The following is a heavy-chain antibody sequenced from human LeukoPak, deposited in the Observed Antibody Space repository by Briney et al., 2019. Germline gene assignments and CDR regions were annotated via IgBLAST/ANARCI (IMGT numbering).Heavy chain of an antibody. CDR2: IYYSGGT. CDR1: GGSISSYY. D-gene: IGHD6-13*01. V-gene: IGHV4-59*12. Sequence: SETLSLTCTVSGGSISSYYWSWIRQPPGKGLEWIGYIYYSGGTNYNPSLKSRVTISVDTSKNQFSLKLSSVTAADAAVYYCARGYSSSWYVWSWFDPWGQGTLVTVSS. J-gene: IGHJ5*02. CDR3: ARGYSSSWYVWSWFDP.